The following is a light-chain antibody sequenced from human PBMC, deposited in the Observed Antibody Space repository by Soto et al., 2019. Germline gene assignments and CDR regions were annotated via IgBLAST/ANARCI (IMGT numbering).Light chain of an antibody. Sequence: QSVLTQPAFVSGSLGQSITISCTGTSSDVGSTNLVSWYQQYPGKAPKLMIYEVNKRPSGVSNRFSGSKSGNTASLTISGLQAEDEADYYCCSYARSSSYVFGTGTKLTVL. CDR1: SSDVGSTNL. CDR3: CSYARSSSYV. J-gene: IGLJ1*01. V-gene: IGLV2-23*02. CDR2: EVN.